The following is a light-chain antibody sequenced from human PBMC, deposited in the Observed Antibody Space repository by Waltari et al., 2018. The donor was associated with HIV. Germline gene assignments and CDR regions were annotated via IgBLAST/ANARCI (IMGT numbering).Light chain of an antibody. CDR1: SSNIGAGYH. CDR2: GNS. V-gene: IGLV1-40*01. CDR3: QSHDSSLSGYV. J-gene: IGLJ1*01. Sequence: QSVLTQPPSVSGAPGQRVPISCTGRSSNIGAGYHVHWYQQLPGTAPKLLIYGNSNRPSGVPDRFSGSKSGTSASLAITGLQAEDEADYHCQSHDSSLSGYVFGTGTKVTVL.